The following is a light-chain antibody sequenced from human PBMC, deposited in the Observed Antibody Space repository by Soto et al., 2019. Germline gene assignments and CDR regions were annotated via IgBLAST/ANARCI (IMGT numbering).Light chain of an antibody. CDR3: QQYGSSIT. CDR2: GAS. V-gene: IGKV3D-15*01. Sequence: EIVMTQSPATLSVSPGERATLSCRASQSVSSNLAWYQQKPGQAPRLLIYGASTRATGIPARFSGGGSGTDFTFTISRLEPEDVAVYYYQQYGSSITFGQGTRLEIK. CDR1: QSVSSN. J-gene: IGKJ5*01.